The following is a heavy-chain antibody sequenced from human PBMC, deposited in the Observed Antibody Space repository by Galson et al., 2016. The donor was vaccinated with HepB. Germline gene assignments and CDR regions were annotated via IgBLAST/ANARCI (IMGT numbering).Heavy chain of an antibody. CDR2: IYSGGST. CDR3: ARSAPDYVILTGYYIGGKYYFDF. Sequence: SLRLSCAASGLTVSRNYMSWVRQAPGKGLEWVSVIYSGGSTYYADSVKGRFTISRDNSKNTLYLQMNSLRVEDTAVYFCARSAPDYVILTGYYIGGKYYFDFWGQGTLVTVSS. V-gene: IGHV3-53*01. D-gene: IGHD3-9*01. J-gene: IGHJ4*02. CDR1: GLTVSRNY.